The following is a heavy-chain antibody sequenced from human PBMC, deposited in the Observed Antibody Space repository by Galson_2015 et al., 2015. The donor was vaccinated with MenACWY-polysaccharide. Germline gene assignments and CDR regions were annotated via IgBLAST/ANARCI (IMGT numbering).Heavy chain of an antibody. V-gene: IGHV4-39*01. Sequence: ETLSLTCSVSGGSITDSSYYWAWIRQPPGKGLEWMGSIYYSGETYYKPSLKSRVTISVDTSSDPFSLRLSSVSAADTAVYYCARHASGYYYYYGLDVWGQGTTVTVSS. D-gene: IGHD5-12*01. CDR1: GGSITDSSYY. CDR2: IYYSGET. J-gene: IGHJ6*02. CDR3: ARHASGYYYYYGLDV.